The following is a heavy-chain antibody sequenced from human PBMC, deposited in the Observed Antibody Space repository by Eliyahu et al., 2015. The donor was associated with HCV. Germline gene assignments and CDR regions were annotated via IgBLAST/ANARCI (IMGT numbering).Heavy chain of an antibody. CDR1: GFXFSGXA. CDR2: MSGSGGST. Sequence: EVQLLESGGGLVQPGGSLRXSCAASGFXFSGXAMSXVRQAPGKGLEWXSVMSGSGGSTNYADSVKGRFTISRXNSKNTLYLQMNSLRVEDTAVYYCAKEARNWNSQFDYWGQGTLVTVSS. D-gene: IGHD1-7*01. CDR3: AKEARNWNSQFDY. V-gene: IGHV3-23*01. J-gene: IGHJ4*02.